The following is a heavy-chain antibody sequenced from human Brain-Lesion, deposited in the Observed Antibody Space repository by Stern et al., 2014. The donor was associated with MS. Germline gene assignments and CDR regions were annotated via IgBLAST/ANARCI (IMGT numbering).Heavy chain of an antibody. CDR1: GGSISSGGYY. CDR2: IFNSGST. Sequence: VQLVESGPGLVKPSQTLSLSCTVSGGSISSGGYYWSWIRQPAGKGLEWIGRIFNSGSTSYNPSLKSRVPISIDTSKNQFSLRLNSMPAADTAVYYCARGRVVPGFQYYATDVWGQGTTVIVSS. V-gene: IGHV4-61*02. J-gene: IGHJ6*02. CDR3: ARGRVVPGFQYYATDV. D-gene: IGHD2-2*01.